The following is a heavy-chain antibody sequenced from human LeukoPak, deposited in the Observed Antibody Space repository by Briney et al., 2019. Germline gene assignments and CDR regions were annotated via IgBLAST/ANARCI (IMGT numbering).Heavy chain of an antibody. V-gene: IGHV4-31*03. CDR3: ARDMARYTGTYYYYGMDV. J-gene: IGHJ6*02. CDR2: IYYGGST. Sequence: SETLSLTCTVSGGSISSGGYYWSWIRQHPGKGLEWIGYIYYGGSTYYNPSLKSRVTISVDTSKNQFSLKLSSVTAADTAVYYCARDMARYTGTYYYYGMDVWGQGTTVTVSS. CDR1: GGSISSGGYY. D-gene: IGHD3-10*01.